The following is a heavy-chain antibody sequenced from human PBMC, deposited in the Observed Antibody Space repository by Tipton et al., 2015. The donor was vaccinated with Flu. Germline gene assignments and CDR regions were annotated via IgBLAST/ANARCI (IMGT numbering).Heavy chain of an antibody. CDR2: VSRSGST. D-gene: IGHD6-19*01. Sequence: TLSLTCAVSGDSISSDYHWGWIRQFPGKGLEWIGTVSRSGSTIYNPSLKSRVTMSLDLFKNQISLRLSSVTAADTAVYYCARERRGGWPFYDAFDFWGQGTTVTVSS. J-gene: IGHJ3*01. CDR1: GDSISSDYH. CDR3: ARERRGGWPFYDAFDF. V-gene: IGHV4-38-2*02.